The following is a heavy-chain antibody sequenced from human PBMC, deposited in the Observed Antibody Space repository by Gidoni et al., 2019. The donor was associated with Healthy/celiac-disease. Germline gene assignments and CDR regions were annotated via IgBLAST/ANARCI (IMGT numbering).Heavy chain of an antibody. Sequence: QVQLVESGGGVVQPGRSLRLSCAASGFTFSSYGMHWVRQAPGKGLEWVEVISYDGSNKYYADSVKGRFTISRDNYKNTLYLQMNSLRAEDTAVYYCAKDRGDRSYYYYYGMDVWGQGTTVTVSS. CDR2: ISYDGSNK. D-gene: IGHD3-10*01. CDR3: AKDRGDRSYYYYYGMDV. J-gene: IGHJ6*02. CDR1: GFTFSSYG. V-gene: IGHV3-30*18.